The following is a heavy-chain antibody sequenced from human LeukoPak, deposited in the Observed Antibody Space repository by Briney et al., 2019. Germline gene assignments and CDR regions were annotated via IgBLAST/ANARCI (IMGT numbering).Heavy chain of an antibody. D-gene: IGHD2-2*01. J-gene: IGHJ4*02. CDR3: ASAVVVVPAATSFDY. Sequence: SVKVSCKSSGYTFIDYYIHWVRQAPGQGLEWMGRIIPILGIANYAQKFQGRVTITADKSTSTAYMELSSLRSEDTAVYYCASAVVVVPAATSFDYWGQGTLVTVSS. CDR2: IIPILGIA. V-gene: IGHV1-69*02. CDR1: GYTFIDYY.